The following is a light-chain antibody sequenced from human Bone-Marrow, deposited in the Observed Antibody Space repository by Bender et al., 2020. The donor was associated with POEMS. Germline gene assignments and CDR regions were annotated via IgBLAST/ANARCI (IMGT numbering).Light chain of an antibody. CDR3: ATWDERLPGVL. CDR1: NIGSKS. CDR2: DDS. V-gene: IGLV3-21*02. J-gene: IGLJ2*01. Sequence: SYVLTQPPSVSVAPGQTARVTCGGRNIGSKSVHWYQQKPGQAPVPVVYDDSARPSGVPDRFSGSKSGTSASLAISGLQSEDEADYYCATWDERLPGVLFGGGTKLTVL.